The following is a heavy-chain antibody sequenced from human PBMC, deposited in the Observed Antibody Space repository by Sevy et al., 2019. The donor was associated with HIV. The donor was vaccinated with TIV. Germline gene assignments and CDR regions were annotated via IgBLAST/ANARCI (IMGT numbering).Heavy chain of an antibody. Sequence: ASVKVSCKASGYTFTGYSMHWVRHAPGEGLEWMGWINPNSRGTNYAQKFQGRVTMTRDTSISTAYMELSRLRSDDTAVYYWARDSSSGWNGRQSGYYYYYYMDVWGKGTTVTVSS. CDR2: INPNSRGT. D-gene: IGHD6-19*01. CDR3: ARDSSSGWNGRQSGYYYYYYMDV. CDR1: GYTFTGYS. V-gene: IGHV1-2*02. J-gene: IGHJ6*03.